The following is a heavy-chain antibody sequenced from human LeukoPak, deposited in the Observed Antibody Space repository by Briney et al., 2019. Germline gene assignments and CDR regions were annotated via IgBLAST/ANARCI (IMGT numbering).Heavy chain of an antibody. CDR2: ILNDGSKK. CDR1: GFTFSSYG. V-gene: IGHV3-30*18. J-gene: IGHJ4*02. D-gene: IGHD5-18*01. CDR3: AKDRYSYAFEYSDS. Sequence: GGSLRLSCAASGFTFSSYGMHWVRQAPGKGLDWVAVILNDGSKKYYADSVKGRFTISRDNSKNTLSLQVSSLRTEDTAVYYCAKDRYSYAFEYSDSWGQGTLVTVSS.